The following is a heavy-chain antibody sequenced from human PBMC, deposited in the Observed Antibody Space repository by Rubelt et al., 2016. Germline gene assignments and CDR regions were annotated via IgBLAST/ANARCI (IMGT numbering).Heavy chain of an antibody. Sequence: GGSISSYYWSWIRQPPGKGLEWIGYSSYSGSTNYNPSLKSRVTISVDTSKNQFSLKLSSVTAADTAVYYCARVSSLIAVGIDYWGQGTLVTVSS. CDR2: SSYSGST. D-gene: IGHD3-16*01. V-gene: IGHV4-59*01. CDR1: GGSISSYY. J-gene: IGHJ4*02. CDR3: ARVSSLIAVGIDY.